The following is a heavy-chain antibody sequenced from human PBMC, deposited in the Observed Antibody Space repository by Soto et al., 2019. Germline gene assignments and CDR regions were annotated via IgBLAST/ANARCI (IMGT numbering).Heavy chain of an antibody. V-gene: IGHV4-39*01. J-gene: IGHJ4*02. Sequence: PSETLSLTCTVSGGAISSSSYYWGWIRQPPGKGLEWMGSIYYSGSTYYNPSLKSRVTIAVDTSKNQFSLKLCSVAPSDTAVYYFATPSTITFAGFYDYWGQGTLVTVSS. CDR3: ATPSTITFAGFYDY. CDR2: IYYSGST. D-gene: IGHD3-16*01. CDR1: GGAISSSSYY.